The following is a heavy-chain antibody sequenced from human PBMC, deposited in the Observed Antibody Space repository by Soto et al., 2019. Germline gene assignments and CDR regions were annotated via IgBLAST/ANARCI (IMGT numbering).Heavy chain of an antibody. J-gene: IGHJ4*02. V-gene: IGHV3-23*01. CDR3: AKVPILTGYYPDDRPIDY. CDR2: ISGSGGST. CDR1: GFTFSSYA. D-gene: IGHD3-9*01. Sequence: GGSLRLSCAASGFTFSSYAMSWVRQAPGKGLEWVSAISGSGGSTYSADSVKGWFTISRDNSKNTLYLQMNSLRAEDTAVYYCAKVPILTGYYPDDRPIDYWGQGTLVTVSS.